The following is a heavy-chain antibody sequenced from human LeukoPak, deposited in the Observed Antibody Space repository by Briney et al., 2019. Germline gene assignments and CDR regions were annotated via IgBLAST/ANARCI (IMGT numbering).Heavy chain of an antibody. J-gene: IGHJ4*02. CDR1: GFTFSSYA. Sequence: GGSLRLSCAASGFTFSSYAMSWVRQAPGKGLEWVSTISGSGTGTYYADSVKGRFTISRDNSKYTLYLQMNSLRADDTAVYYCAKGGYSSGWRNYFDYWGQGTLVTVSS. CDR2: ISGSGTGT. V-gene: IGHV3-23*01. CDR3: AKGGYSSGWRNYFDY. D-gene: IGHD6-19*01.